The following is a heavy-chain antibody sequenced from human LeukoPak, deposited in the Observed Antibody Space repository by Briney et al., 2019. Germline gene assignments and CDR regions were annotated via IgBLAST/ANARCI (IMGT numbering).Heavy chain of an antibody. CDR3: ARGEMVSPGGDLDY. V-gene: IGHV1-69*04. CDR1: GGTFSSYA. CDR2: IIAIVGIA. J-gene: IGHJ4*02. D-gene: IGHD5-24*01. Sequence: GSSVKVSCKASGGTFSSYAISWGRQAPGQGLEWMERIIAIVGIANYAQKFQGRVTITADKSTSTAYMELSSLRSEDTAVYYCARGEMVSPGGDLDYWGQGTLVTVSS.